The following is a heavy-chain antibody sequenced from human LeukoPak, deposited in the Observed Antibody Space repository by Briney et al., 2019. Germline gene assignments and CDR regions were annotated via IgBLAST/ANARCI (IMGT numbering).Heavy chain of an antibody. CDR3: ARECSSTNCYQY. V-gene: IGHV3-11*06. D-gene: IGHD2-2*01. CDR2: ISSSSSYT. J-gene: IGHJ4*02. CDR1: GFTFSDYY. Sequence: PGGSLRLSCAASGFTFSDYYMSWIRQAPGKGLEWVSYISSSSSYTNYADSVKGRFTISRDNAKNTLYLQMNSLRAEDTAVYYCARECSSTNCYQYWGQGTLVTVAS.